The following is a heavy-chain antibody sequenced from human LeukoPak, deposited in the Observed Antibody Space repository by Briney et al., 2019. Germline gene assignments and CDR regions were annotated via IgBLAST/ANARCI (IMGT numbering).Heavy chain of an antibody. CDR3: ARHLWAGPFDY. CDR1: GGSISSNY. Sequence: SETLSLTCTVSGGSISSNYWSWIRQPPGKGLEWIGYIYTSGSTNYNPSLKSRVTISVDTSKNQFSLKLSSVTAADTAVYYCARHLWAGPFDYWGQGTLVTVSS. CDR2: IYTSGST. J-gene: IGHJ4*02. D-gene: IGHD6-19*01. V-gene: IGHV4-4*09.